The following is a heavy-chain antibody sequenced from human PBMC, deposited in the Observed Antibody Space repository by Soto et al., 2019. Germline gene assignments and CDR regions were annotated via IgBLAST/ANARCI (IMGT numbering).Heavy chain of an antibody. CDR3: ARHDGPEHDYGPYNWFDP. CDR1: GGSISSYY. D-gene: IGHD4-17*01. Sequence: QVQLQESGPGLVKPSETLSLTCTVSGGSISSYYWSWIRQPPGKGLEWIGYIYYSGSTNYNPSLQSRVTISVDTSKNQFSLKLSSVTAADTAVYYCARHDGPEHDYGPYNWFDPWGQGTLVTVSS. J-gene: IGHJ5*02. V-gene: IGHV4-59*08. CDR2: IYYSGST.